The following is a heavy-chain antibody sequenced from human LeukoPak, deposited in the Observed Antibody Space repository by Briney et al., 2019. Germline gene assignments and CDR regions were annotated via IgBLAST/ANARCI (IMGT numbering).Heavy chain of an antibody. CDR1: GFTFSSYS. Sequence: GGSLRLSCAASGFTFSSYSMNWVRQAPGKGLEWVSSISSISSYIYYADSVKGRFTISRDNAKNSLYLQMNSLRAEDTAVYYCAREGRGYYDSSGYYYSFDYWGQGTLVTVSS. CDR3: AREGRGYYDSSGYYYSFDY. CDR2: ISSISSYI. D-gene: IGHD3-22*01. V-gene: IGHV3-21*01. J-gene: IGHJ4*02.